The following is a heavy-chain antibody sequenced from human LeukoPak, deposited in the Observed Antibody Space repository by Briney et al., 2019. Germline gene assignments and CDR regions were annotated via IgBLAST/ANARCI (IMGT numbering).Heavy chain of an antibody. CDR2: ISSTSRTI. CDR3: ARASDYVLDS. D-gene: IGHD4-17*01. V-gene: IGHV3-48*02. CDR1: GFTFNTYS. Sequence: GGSLRLSCSASGFTFNTYSMSWVRQAPGKGLEWVSDISSTSRTIYYADPAKGRFTISRDNAKNSLYLQMNSLRDEDTAVYYCARASDYVLDSWGQGILVTVSS. J-gene: IGHJ4*02.